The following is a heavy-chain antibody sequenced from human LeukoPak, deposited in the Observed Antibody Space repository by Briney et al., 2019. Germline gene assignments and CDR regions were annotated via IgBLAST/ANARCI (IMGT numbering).Heavy chain of an antibody. D-gene: IGHD4-17*01. Sequence: SGTLSLTCAVSGGSISSSNWWSWVRQPPGKGLEWIGEIYHSGSTNYNPSLKSRVTISVDKSKNQFSLKLSSVTAADTAVYYCARVATVTTGPPNDAFDIWGQGTMVTVSS. CDR3: ARVATVTTGPPNDAFDI. CDR2: IYHSGST. V-gene: IGHV4-4*02. J-gene: IGHJ3*02. CDR1: GGSISSSNW.